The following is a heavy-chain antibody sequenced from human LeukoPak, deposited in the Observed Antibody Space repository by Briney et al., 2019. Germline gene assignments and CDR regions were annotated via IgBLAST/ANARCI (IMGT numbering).Heavy chain of an antibody. D-gene: IGHD7-27*01. CDR2: IYQSGST. CDR1: GYSISSGYY. V-gene: IGHV4-38-2*02. CDR3: ARLAWGRLDY. J-gene: IGHJ4*02. Sequence: SETLSLTCTVSGYSISSGYYWGWIRQPPGKGLEWIGSIYQSGSTYYNPSLKSRVTISVDTSKNQFSLNLSSVTAADTAVYYCARLAWGRLDYWGQGTLVTVSS.